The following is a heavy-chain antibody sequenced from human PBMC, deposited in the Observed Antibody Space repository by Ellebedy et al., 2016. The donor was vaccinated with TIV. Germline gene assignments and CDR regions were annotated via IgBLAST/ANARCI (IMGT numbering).Heavy chain of an antibody. CDR2: IDYSGNT. CDR1: GGSISSYF. CDR3: ARHDPRYYESSGFYYGGWFDP. J-gene: IGHJ5*02. V-gene: IGHV4-59*08. D-gene: IGHD3-22*01. Sequence: PSETLSLTCTVSGGSISSYFWSWIRQPPGKGLEWIGYIDYSGNTNYNPSLQSRVTVSVDTSKNQFSLKLTSVTAADTAVYFCARHDPRYYESSGFYYGGWFDPWGRGTLVTVSS.